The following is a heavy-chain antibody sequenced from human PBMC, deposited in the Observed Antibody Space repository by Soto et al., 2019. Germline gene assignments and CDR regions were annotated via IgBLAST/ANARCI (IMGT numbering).Heavy chain of an antibody. D-gene: IGHD2-8*01. J-gene: IGHJ4*02. CDR1: GYTFSNYD. CDR3: AKVSRMGSAIDFDY. CDR2: VNPNNGDT. V-gene: IGHV1-8*01. Sequence: QVQLVQSGAELKKPGASVKVSCKASGYTFSNYDMNWVRQATGQGPEWIGWVNPNNGDTGYAQKFQGRLTLTTDISTTTAYMELTSLRSEDTAIYYCAKVSRMGSAIDFDYWGQGTLITVSS.